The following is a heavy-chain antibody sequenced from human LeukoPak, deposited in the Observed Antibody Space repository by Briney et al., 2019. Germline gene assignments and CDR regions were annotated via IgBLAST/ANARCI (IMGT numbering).Heavy chain of an antibody. CDR1: GFSFSSYS. CDR2: ISSSSSYI. V-gene: IGHV3-21*01. CDR3: ARQKGNSGWGRGFYDYDYMDV. J-gene: IGHJ6*03. D-gene: IGHD6-19*01. Sequence: GGSLRLSCAASGFSFSSYSMNWVRQAPGKGLEWVSSISSSSSYIYYADSMKGRFTISRDNAKNSLYLQMNSLRAEDTAVYYCARQKGNSGWGRGFYDYDYMDVWGKGTTVTVSS.